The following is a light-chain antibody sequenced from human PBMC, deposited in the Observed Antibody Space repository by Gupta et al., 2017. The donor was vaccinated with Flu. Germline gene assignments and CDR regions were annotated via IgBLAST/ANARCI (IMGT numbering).Light chain of an antibody. Sequence: SSVLTQPPSGSVAPGHPATITCWGNDIGSTHVPWYPQRPGQAPLLVIYRDDHRPAALPWRFSGSNSGNTATLTIRGGEAGEEAVYYCQGAYASDELGFGGGTKLSVL. V-gene: IGLV3-21*02. CDR3: QGAYASDELG. CDR1: DIGSTH. J-gene: IGLJ2*01. CDR2: RDD.